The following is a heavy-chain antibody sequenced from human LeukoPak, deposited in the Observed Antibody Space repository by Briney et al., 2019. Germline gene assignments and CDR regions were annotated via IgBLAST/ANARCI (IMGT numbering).Heavy chain of an antibody. V-gene: IGHV3-30*03. J-gene: IGHJ4*02. Sequence: SGGSLRLSCAASGFTFSSYGMHWVRQAPGKGLEWVAVISYDGSNKYYADPVKGRFTISRDNFKNTLYLQMSSLRTEDTAVYYCATDFAEAFDYWGQGTLVTVSS. CDR3: ATDFAEAFDY. CDR1: GFTFSSYG. CDR2: ISYDGSNK.